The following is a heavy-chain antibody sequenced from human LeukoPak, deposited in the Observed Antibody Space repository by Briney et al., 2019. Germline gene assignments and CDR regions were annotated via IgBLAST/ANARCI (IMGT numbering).Heavy chain of an antibody. CDR1: GGTFSSYA. J-gene: IGHJ4*02. V-gene: IGHV1-69*13. CDR3: ARDEYYDSSGPILVY. D-gene: IGHD3-22*01. CDR2: IIPIFGTA. Sequence: SVKVSCKASGGTFSSYAISWVRQSPGQGLEFMGGIIPIFGTANYAQKFQGRVTITADESTSTAYMELGSLRSEDTAVYFCARDEYYDSSGPILVYWGQGTLVTVSS.